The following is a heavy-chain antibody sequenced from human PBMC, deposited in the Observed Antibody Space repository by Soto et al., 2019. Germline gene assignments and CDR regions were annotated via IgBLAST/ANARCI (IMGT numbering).Heavy chain of an antibody. V-gene: IGHV5-51*01. J-gene: IGHJ6*02. CDR3: ARHAYDFWSGHPNPRYYYGMDV. D-gene: IGHD3-3*01. CDR2: IYPGDSDT. Sequence: ASVKISCKGSGYSFTSYWIGWVRQMPGKGLECMGIIYPGDSDTRYSPSFQGQVTISADKSISTAYLQWSSLKATDTAMYYCARHAYDFWSGHPNPRYYYGMDVWGQGTTVTVSS. CDR1: GYSFTSYW.